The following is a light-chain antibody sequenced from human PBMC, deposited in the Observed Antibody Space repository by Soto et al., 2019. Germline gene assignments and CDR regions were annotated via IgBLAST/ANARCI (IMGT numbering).Light chain of an antibody. CDR3: TSYVSSSIYV. Sequence: QSALTQPASVSGTPGQSITISCTGSSSSIGGYNFVSWYQQHPGKTPKLIIFEVSHRPSGVSPRFSGSKSGNTASLTISGLQAEDEADYYCTSYVSSSIYVFGTGTQVTVL. CDR1: SSSIGGYNF. CDR2: EVS. V-gene: IGLV2-14*01. J-gene: IGLJ1*01.